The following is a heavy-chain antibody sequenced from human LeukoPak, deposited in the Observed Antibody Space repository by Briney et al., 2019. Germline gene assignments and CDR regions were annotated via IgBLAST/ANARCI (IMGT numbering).Heavy chain of an antibody. D-gene: IGHD5-18*01. V-gene: IGHV3-30*18. CDR1: GFTFSDYG. CDR3: AKDIKAGNGGYSYGYAGYFDY. Sequence: GGSLRLSCAASGFTFSDYGMHWVRQAPGTGLEWVGVILYDGGNKYYADSVKGRFTMSRDNSKNTVYLQMNSLRGEDTALYYCAKDIKAGNGGYSYGYAGYFDYWGQGTLVIVSS. J-gene: IGHJ4*02. CDR2: ILYDGGNK.